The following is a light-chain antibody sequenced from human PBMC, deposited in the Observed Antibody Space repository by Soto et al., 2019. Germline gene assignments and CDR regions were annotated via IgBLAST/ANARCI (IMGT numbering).Light chain of an antibody. V-gene: IGLV1-44*01. CDR1: MSNIGSDT. CDR3: ASWDASLNGWV. Sequence: QSVLTQPPSASGTPGQRVTISCSGSMSNIGSDTVNWYQQLPGTAPKLLIHRSNQRPSGVPGRFSGSKSGTSASLTISGIQPEDEADDHCASWDASLNGWVFGGGTKLTVL. CDR2: RSN. J-gene: IGLJ3*02.